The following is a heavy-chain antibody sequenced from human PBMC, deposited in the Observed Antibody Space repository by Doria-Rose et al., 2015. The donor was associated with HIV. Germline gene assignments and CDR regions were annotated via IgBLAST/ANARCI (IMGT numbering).Heavy chain of an antibody. CDR2: IFSDDER. D-gene: IGHD6-13*01. Sequence: GPVLVKPTETLTLTCTVSGVSLSSPGMGVSWIRQPPGKALEWLANIFSDDERSYKTSLTSRLTISRGTSKSQVVLTMTDMEPVDTATYYCARIKSSRWYHKYYFDFWGQGTLVIVSA. J-gene: IGHJ4*02. V-gene: IGHV2-26*01. CDR3: ARIKSSRWYHKYYFDF. CDR1: GVSLSSPGMG.